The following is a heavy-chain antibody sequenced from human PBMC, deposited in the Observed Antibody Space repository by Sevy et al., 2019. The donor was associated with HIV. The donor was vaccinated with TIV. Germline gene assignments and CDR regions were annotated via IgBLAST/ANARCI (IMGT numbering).Heavy chain of an antibody. V-gene: IGHV3-11*04. CDR1: GFTFSHYY. J-gene: IGHJ4*02. D-gene: IGHD3-10*01. Sequence: GGSLRLSCAASGFTFSHYYMSWIRQAPGKGLEWVSSINNDGTYIFYGDSVKGRFTVSRDNAKNSLYLHMNSLRADDTAVYYCVRDGGDEYGAGSYYGPFDYWGRGTLVTVSS. CDR3: VRDGGDEYGAGSYYGPFDY. CDR2: INNDGTYI.